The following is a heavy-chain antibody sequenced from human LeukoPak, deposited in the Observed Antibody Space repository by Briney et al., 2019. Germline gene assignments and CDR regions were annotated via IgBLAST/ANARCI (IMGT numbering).Heavy chain of an antibody. D-gene: IGHD4-11*01. CDR3: ASMTTETSDFDY. CDR2: IYYSGST. V-gene: IGHV4-30-4*08. CDR1: GGSISSGDYY. Sequence: PSQTLSLTCTVSGGSISSGDYYWSWIRQPPGKGLEWIGYIYYSGSTYYNPSLKSRVTISVDTSKNQFSLKLSSVTAADTAVYYCASMTTETSDFDYWGQGTLVTVSS. J-gene: IGHJ4*02.